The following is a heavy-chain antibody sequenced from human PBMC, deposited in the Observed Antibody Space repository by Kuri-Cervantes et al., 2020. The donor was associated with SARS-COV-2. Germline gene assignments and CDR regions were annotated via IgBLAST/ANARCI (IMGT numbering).Heavy chain of an antibody. V-gene: IGHV1-46*03. CDR3: ARERPSVVVPAAIFQGPYYYYYMDV. Sequence: ASVKVCCKASGYTFTSHYMHWVRQAPGQGLEWMGIINPSGGSTSYAQKFQGRVTMTRDTSTSTVYMELSSLRSEDTAVYYCARERPSVVVPAAIFQGPYYYYYMDVWGKGTTVTVSS. CDR1: GYTFTSHY. D-gene: IGHD2-2*02. J-gene: IGHJ6*03. CDR2: INPSGGST.